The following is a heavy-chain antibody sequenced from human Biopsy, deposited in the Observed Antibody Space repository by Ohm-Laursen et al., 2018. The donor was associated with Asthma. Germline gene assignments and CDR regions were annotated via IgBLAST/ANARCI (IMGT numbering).Heavy chain of an antibody. Sequence: SLRLSCAAPGFSFSNFAIHWVRQAPGKGLEWVGVVSKDASTQDYADSVKGRFTMARDNSKNTLDLQMNSLREEDTAVYYCVRDGTDDAFDIWGQGTVVSVSS. J-gene: IGHJ3*02. CDR2: VSKDASTQ. CDR3: VRDGTDDAFDI. D-gene: IGHD1-1*01. V-gene: IGHV3-30*01. CDR1: GFSFSNFA.